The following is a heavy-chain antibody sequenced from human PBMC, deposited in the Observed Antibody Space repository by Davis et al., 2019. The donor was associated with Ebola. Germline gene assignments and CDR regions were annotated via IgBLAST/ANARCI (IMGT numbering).Heavy chain of an antibody. V-gene: IGHV3-53*04. D-gene: IGHD3-3*01. CDR3: ASRLITIFGVVGDYYYGMDV. CDR1: GFTVSSNY. J-gene: IGHJ6*02. CDR2: IYSGGST. Sequence: GESLNISCAASGFTVSSNYMSWVRQAPGKGLEWVSVIYSGGSTYYADSVKGRFTISRHNSKNTLYLHMNSLRAEDTAVYYCASRLITIFGVVGDYYYGMDVWGQGTTVTVSS.